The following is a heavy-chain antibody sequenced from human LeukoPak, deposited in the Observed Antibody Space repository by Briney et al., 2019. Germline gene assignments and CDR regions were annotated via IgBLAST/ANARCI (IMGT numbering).Heavy chain of an antibody. V-gene: IGHV4-59*01. J-gene: IGHJ6*02. CDR1: GGSISSYY. CDR2: IYYSGST. CDR3: ARAPGMDV. Sequence: PSETLSLTCTVSGGSISSYYWSWIRQPPGKGLEWIGYIYYSGSTNYNPSLKSRVTISVDTSKNQFSLKLSSVTAADTAVYYCARAPGMDVWGHGTTVTVSS.